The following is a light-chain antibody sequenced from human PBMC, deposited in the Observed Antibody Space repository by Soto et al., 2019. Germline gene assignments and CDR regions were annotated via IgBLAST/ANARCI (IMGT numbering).Light chain of an antibody. CDR2: EVS. CDR1: SSDVGGYNY. V-gene: IGLV2-14*01. J-gene: IGLJ2*01. CDR3: ISYTSSTTPV. Sequence: QSVLTQPASVSGSPGQSITISCTGTSSDVGGYNYVSWYQQHPGKAPKLIIYEVSNRPSGVSNRFSGSKSGNTASLTISGLQAEDEAHYYCISYTSSTTPVFGGGTKLTVL.